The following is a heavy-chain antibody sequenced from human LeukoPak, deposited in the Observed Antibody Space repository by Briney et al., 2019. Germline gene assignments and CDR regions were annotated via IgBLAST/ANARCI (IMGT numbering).Heavy chain of an antibody. CDR3: AKAPLNYYDSSADKGAGAFDI. CDR1: GFTFSSYG. Sequence: PGGSLRLSCAASGFTFSSYGMHWVRQAPGKGLEWVAVISYDGSNKYYADSVKGRFTISRDNSKNTLYLQMNSLRAEDTAVYYCAKAPLNYYDSSADKGAGAFDIWGQGTMVTVSS. D-gene: IGHD3-22*01. J-gene: IGHJ3*02. V-gene: IGHV3-30*18. CDR2: ISYDGSNK.